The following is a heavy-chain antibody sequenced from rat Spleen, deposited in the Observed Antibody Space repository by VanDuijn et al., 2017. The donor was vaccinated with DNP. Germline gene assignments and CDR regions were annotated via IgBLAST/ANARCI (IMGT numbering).Heavy chain of an antibody. CDR1: GLSLTNYG. V-gene: IGHV2-77*01. CDR3: AELGEGY. CDR2: IWGDGNT. J-gene: IGHJ2*01. Sequence: QIQLKESGPGLVQPSQTLSLTCTVSGLSLTNYGVHWVRQAPGKGLEWVGIIWGDGNTNYNSALKSRLSISRDTSKSQVFLTMNSLQIDDTAVYYCAELGEGYWGQGVMVTVSS. D-gene: IGHD5-1*01.